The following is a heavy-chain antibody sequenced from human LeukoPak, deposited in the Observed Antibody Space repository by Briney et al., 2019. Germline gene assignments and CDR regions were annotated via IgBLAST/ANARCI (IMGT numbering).Heavy chain of an antibody. J-gene: IGHJ4*02. CDR1: GYTFTTYY. CDR3: ARETGRDGYKDLDY. CDR2: VNTNSGGT. Sequence: GASVKVSRKASGYTFTTYYIHWVRQAPGQGLEWMGWVNTNSGGTNYAQNFQGRVTITSDTSISTAYMDLSSLRSDDTAVYYCARETGRDGYKDLDYWGQGTLVTVSS. V-gene: IGHV1-2*02. D-gene: IGHD5-24*01.